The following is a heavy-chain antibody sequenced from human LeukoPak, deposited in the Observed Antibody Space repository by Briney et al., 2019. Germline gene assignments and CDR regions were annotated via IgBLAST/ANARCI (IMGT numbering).Heavy chain of an antibody. Sequence: SVKVPCKASGGTFSNYAISWVRQAPGQGLEWMGGIIPVFGTAHYAQKFQGRVTITADKYTTTAYMELSSLRSEDTAVYYCARDVRVLTGYREPSDGFDIWGQGTMVTVSS. D-gene: IGHD3-9*01. CDR3: ARDVRVLTGYREPSDGFDI. J-gene: IGHJ3*02. V-gene: IGHV1-69*06. CDR2: IIPVFGTA. CDR1: GGTFSNYA.